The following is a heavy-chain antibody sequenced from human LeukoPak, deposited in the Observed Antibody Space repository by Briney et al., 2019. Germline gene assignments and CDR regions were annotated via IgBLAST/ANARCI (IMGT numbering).Heavy chain of an antibody. J-gene: IGHJ4*02. CDR1: GGSISTYY. CDR3: ASGRIAAREYYFDY. CDR2: IYYSGST. V-gene: IGHV4-59*12. D-gene: IGHD6-6*01. Sequence: SETLSLTCTVSGGSISTYYWSWIRQPPGKGLEWIGYIYYSGSTNYNPSLKSRVTISVDTSKNQFSLKLSSVTAADTAVYYCASGRIAAREYYFDYWGQGTLVTVSS.